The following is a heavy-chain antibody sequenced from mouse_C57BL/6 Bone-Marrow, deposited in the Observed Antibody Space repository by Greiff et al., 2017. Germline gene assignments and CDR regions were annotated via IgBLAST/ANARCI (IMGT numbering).Heavy chain of an antibody. CDR1: GYTFTSYW. CDR2: IYPSDSET. CDR3: ALWYFYAMDY. D-gene: IGHD1-1*02. Sequence: QVQLQQPGAELVRPGSSVKLSCKASGYTFTSYWMDWVKQRPGQGLEWIGNIYPSDSETHYNQKFTDKATLTVDKSSSTAYMQLSSLTSEDSAVDYGALWYFYAMDYWGQGTSVTVSS. J-gene: IGHJ4*01. V-gene: IGHV1-61*01.